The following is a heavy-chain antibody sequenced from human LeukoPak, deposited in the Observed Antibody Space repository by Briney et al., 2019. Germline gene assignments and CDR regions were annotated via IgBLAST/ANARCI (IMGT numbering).Heavy chain of an antibody. CDR2: IYYSGST. J-gene: IGHJ2*01. CDR1: GGSISSSSYY. CDR3: ARQGGGFRYFDL. Sequence: SETLSLTCTVSGGSISSSSYYWGWIRQPPGKGLEWIGSIYYSGSTYYNPSLKSRVTISVDTSKNQFSLKLSSVTAADTAVYYCARQGGGFRYFDLWGRGTLVTVSS. D-gene: IGHD6-25*01. V-gene: IGHV4-39*01.